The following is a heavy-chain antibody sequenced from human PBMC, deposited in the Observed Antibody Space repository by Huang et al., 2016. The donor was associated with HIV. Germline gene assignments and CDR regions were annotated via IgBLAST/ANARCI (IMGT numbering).Heavy chain of an antibody. Sequence: QVQLVESGGGVVQPGRSLRIFCAASGFTFSSYGMHGVRQSPGKGLEWVAVISYDAKTKYYADSVKGRFSISRDNSKTTVYLQLNSLRLEDTAVYYCAKGGSAAAVLDFWGQGTLVTVSS. CDR1: GFTFSSYG. V-gene: IGHV3-30*18. J-gene: IGHJ4*02. CDR2: ISYDAKTK. CDR3: AKGGSAAAVLDF. D-gene: IGHD6-13*01.